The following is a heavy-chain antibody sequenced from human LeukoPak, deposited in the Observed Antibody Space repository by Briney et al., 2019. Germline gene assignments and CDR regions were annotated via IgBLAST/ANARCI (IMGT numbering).Heavy chain of an antibody. Sequence: SGGSLRLSCAASGFTFSSYWMSWVRQAPGKGLEWVANIKQDGSEKYYVDSVKGRFTISRDNAKNSLYLQMNSLRAEDTALYYCAKASGSWYGNYFDYWGQGTLVTVSS. V-gene: IGHV3-7*03. D-gene: IGHD6-13*01. CDR2: IKQDGSEK. J-gene: IGHJ4*02. CDR1: GFTFSSYW. CDR3: AKASGSWYGNYFDY.